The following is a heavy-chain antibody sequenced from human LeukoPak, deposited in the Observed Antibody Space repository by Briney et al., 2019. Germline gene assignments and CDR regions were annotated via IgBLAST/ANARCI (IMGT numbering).Heavy chain of an antibody. CDR2: ISSSSSYI. D-gene: IGHD3-22*01. CDR1: GFTFSSYS. CDR3: ARSYGDYYDSSGYYQQYVDY. Sequence: GGSLRLSCAASGFTFSSYSMNWVRQAPGKGLEWLSSISSSSSYIYYADSVKGRFTISRDNAKNSLYLQMNSLRAEDTAVYYCARSYGDYYDSSGYYQQYVDYWGQGTLVTVSS. V-gene: IGHV3-21*01. J-gene: IGHJ4*02.